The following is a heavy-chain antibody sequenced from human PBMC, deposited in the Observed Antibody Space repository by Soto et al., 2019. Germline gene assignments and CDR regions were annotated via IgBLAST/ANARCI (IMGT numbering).Heavy chain of an antibody. D-gene: IGHD5-18*01. CDR1: GYTFTSYG. V-gene: IGHV1-18*01. J-gene: IGHJ4*02. CDR3: ARDMKGNTEKGVFDY. CDR2: ISAYNGNT. Sequence: GASVKVSCKASGYTFTSYGISWVRQAPGQGLEWMGWISAYNGNTNYAQKLQGRVTMTTDTSTSTAYMELRSLRSDDTAVYYCARDMKGNTEKGVFDYWGQGTLVTVSS.